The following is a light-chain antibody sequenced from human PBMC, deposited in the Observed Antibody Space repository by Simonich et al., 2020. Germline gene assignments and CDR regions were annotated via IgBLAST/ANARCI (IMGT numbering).Light chain of an antibody. Sequence: NFMLTQPHSVSESPGKTVTISCTRSSGSIASNYVQWYQQRPGSAPTTVIYDDNQRPSEFPYRFSGSNDSSYNSASLTISGLKTEDEADYYCQSYDSSNRVFGGGTKLTVL. CDR2: DDN. CDR3: QSYDSSNRV. CDR1: SGSIASNY. J-gene: IGLJ3*02. V-gene: IGLV6-57*03.